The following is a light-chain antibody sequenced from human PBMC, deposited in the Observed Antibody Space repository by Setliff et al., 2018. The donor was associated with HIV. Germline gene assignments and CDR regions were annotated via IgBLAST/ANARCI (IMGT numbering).Light chain of an antibody. V-gene: IGLV1-51*01. Sequence: QSALAQPPSVSAAPGQKVTISCSGSGSNIGNNYVSWYQQLPGTAPKLLIYDNNKRPSGIPDRFSGSKSGTSATLGITGLQTGDEADYYCGTWGSSLSAGVFGGGTK. CDR1: GSNIGNNY. J-gene: IGLJ2*01. CDR2: DNN. CDR3: GTWGSSLSAGV.